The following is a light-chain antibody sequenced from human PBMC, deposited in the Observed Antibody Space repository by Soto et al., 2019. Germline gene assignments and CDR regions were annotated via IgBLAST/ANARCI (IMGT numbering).Light chain of an antibody. J-gene: IGKJ5*01. CDR2: DTS. Sequence: EIVMTQSPATLSVSPGERATLSCRASQSITIKLAWYQQKPGQTPRLLIYDTSTRATGIPARCSGSGSGTEFTLTISSLQSEDFAVYYCQQYNSWPPITFGQGTRLEIK. CDR1: QSITIK. V-gene: IGKV3-15*01. CDR3: QQYNSWPPIT.